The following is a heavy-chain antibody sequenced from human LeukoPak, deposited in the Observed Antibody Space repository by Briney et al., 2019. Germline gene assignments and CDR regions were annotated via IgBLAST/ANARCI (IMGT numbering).Heavy chain of an antibody. J-gene: IGHJ4*02. CDR3: ARDHFDSGSYGDY. D-gene: IGHD1-26*01. CDR2: ISYDGSNK. Sequence: PGGSLRLSCAASGFTFSSYAMHWVRQAPGKGLEWVAVISYDGSNKYYADSVKGRFTISRDNSKNTLYLQMNSLRAEDTAVYYCARDHFDSGSYGDYWGQGTLVTVSS. V-gene: IGHV3-30-3*01. CDR1: GFTFSSYA.